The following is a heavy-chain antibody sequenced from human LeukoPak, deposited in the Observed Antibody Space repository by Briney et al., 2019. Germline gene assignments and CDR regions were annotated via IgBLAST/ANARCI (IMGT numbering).Heavy chain of an antibody. CDR1: GFSLSTRGVA. Sequence: SGPTLVNPTQTLTLTCTFSGFSLSTRGVAVGWIRQPPRQALEWLTLIYWDDDKRYSPSLKRRLTITKDTSKNQVVLTMTNMDPVDTATCYCAQTYYDRSGYGCFGYWGHGTLVTVSS. CDR2: IYWDDDK. V-gene: IGHV2-5*02. J-gene: IGHJ4*01. D-gene: IGHD3-22*01. CDR3: AQTYYDRSGYGCFGY.